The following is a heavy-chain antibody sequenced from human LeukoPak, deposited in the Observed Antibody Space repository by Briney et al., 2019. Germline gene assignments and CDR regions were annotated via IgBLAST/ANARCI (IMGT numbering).Heavy chain of an antibody. V-gene: IGHV3-48*03. J-gene: IGHJ4*02. Sequence: VQPGGSLRLSCAASGFTFSSYEMNWVRQAPGKGLEWVSYISSSGSTIYYADSVKGRFTISRDNAKNSLYLQMNSLRAEDTGVYYCAGSGWQVYLDYWGQGALVTVSS. CDR3: AGSGWQVYLDY. CDR1: GFTFSSYE. CDR2: ISSSGSTI. D-gene: IGHD6-19*01.